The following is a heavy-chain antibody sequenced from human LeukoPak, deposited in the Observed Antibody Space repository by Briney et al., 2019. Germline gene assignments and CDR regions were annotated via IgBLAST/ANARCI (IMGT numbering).Heavy chain of an antibody. CDR2: IYSGGST. J-gene: IGHJ4*02. CDR1: GFTVSSNY. Sequence: GGSLRLSCAASGFTVSSNYMSWVRQAPGKGLKWVSIIYSGGSTYYADSVKGRFTISRDNSKNTLYLQMNTLRAEDTAVYYCAKDQLYCSGGSCYSGHDYWGQGTLVTVSS. CDR3: AKDQLYCSGGSCYSGHDY. D-gene: IGHD2-15*01. V-gene: IGHV3-53*01.